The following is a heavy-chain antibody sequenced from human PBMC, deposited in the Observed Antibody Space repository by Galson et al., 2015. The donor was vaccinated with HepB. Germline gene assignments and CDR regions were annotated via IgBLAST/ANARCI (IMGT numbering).Heavy chain of an antibody. Sequence: SLRLSCAASGLTFSSYAMHWVRQAPGKGLEWVAVISYDGTNEYYADSVKGRFTISRDNSKNTLYLQMNSLRSEDTAVYYCARADYYERNGAFDIWGHGTMVTVSS. CDR1: GLTFSSYA. CDR3: ARADYYERNGAFDI. CDR2: ISYDGTNE. J-gene: IGHJ3*02. D-gene: IGHD3-22*01. V-gene: IGHV3-30*04.